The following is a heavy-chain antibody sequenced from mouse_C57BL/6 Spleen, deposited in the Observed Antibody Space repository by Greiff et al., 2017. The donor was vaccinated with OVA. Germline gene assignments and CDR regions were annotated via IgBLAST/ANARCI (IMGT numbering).Heavy chain of an antibody. CDR3: ARRGYGSSYWYIDD. CDR1: GYTFTSYW. D-gene: IGHD1-1*01. V-gene: IGHV1-69*01. J-gene: IGHJ1*03. Sequence: QVQLQQPGAELVMPGASVKLSCKASGYTFTSYWMHWVKQRPGQGLEWIGEIDPSDSYTNYNQKFKGKSTLTVDKSSSTAYMQLSSLTSEDSAVYYCARRGYGSSYWYIDDWGTGTTVTVSS. CDR2: IDPSDSYT.